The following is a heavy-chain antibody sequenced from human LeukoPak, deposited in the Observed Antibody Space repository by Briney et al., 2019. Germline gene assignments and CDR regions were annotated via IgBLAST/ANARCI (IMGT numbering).Heavy chain of an antibody. CDR1: GGSISSGGYS. Sequence: SQTLSLTCAVSGGSISSGGYSWSWIRQPPGKGLECIGYIYHSGSTYYNPSLKSRVTISVDRSKNQFSLKLSSVTAADTAVYYCAIGRRILENWFDPWGQGTLVTVSS. D-gene: IGHD2-15*01. CDR3: AIGRRILENWFDP. CDR2: IYHSGST. V-gene: IGHV4-30-2*01. J-gene: IGHJ5*02.